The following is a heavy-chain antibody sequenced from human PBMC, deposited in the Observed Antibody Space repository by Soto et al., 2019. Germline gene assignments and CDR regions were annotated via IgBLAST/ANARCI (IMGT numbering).Heavy chain of an antibody. V-gene: IGHV1-2*04. J-gene: IGHJ6*02. CDR1: GYTFTGYY. CDR2: INPNSGGT. D-gene: IGHD3-10*01. Sequence: ASVKVSCKASGYTFTGYYMHWVRQAPGQGLEWMGWINPNSGGTNYAQKFQGWVTMTRDTSISTAYMELSSLRSEDTAVYYCARTMVRGVISSPSYYYYYGMDVWGQGTTVTVSS. CDR3: ARTMVRGVISSPSYYYYYGMDV.